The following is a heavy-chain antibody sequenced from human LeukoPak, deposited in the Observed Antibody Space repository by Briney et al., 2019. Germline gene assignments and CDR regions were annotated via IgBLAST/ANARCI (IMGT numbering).Heavy chain of an antibody. Sequence: ETLSLTCTVSGGSIRSSYYYWGWIRQPPGKGLEWVSVIYSGGNIYYIDSVKGRFTIFRDTSKNTLYLQMNSLRAEDTAVYFCASRHCSGGGCYFAGADPFDYWGQGTLVTVSS. CDR2: IYSGGNI. CDR3: ASRHCSGGGCYFAGADPFDY. V-gene: IGHV3-53*01. D-gene: IGHD2-15*01. J-gene: IGHJ4*02. CDR1: GGSIRSSYYY.